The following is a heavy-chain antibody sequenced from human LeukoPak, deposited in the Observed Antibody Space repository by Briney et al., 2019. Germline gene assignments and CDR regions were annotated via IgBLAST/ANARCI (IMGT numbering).Heavy chain of an antibody. CDR1: GDSITGYY. CDR3: ARIRSMTTVISYFFDY. D-gene: IGHD4-17*01. J-gene: IGHJ4*02. Sequence: KPSETLSLTCTVSGDSITGYYWSWIRQPPGKGLEWIGYVYHTGSTNYNPSLKSRVTMSVDTSKTQFSLNLNSVTTANTAVYYCARIRSMTTVISYFFDYCGQGALVTVSS. V-gene: IGHV4-59*01. CDR2: VYHTGST.